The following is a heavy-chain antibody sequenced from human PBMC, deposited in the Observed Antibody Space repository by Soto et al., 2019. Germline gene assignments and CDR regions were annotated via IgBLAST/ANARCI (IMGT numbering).Heavy chain of an antibody. CDR2: VHPNSGGT. V-gene: IGHV1-2*02. J-gene: IGHJ6*02. CDR3: GRHISNFRYYYYGMDV. D-gene: IGHD4-4*01. Sequence: ASVKVSCKASGYTFSVYHMHWVRQAPGQGLEWMGWVHPNSGGTNYAQSFEGSVTMTRDTSINTAYMELSRLTSDDTAMYYCGRHISNFRYYYYGMDVWGQGTTVTVSS. CDR1: GYTFSVYH.